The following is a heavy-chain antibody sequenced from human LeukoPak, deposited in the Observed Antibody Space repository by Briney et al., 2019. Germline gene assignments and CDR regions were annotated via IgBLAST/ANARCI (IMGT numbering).Heavy chain of an antibody. CDR1: GYSSTVYY. J-gene: IGHJ4*02. CDR2: INPNSGGT. CDR3: ARVRSFSLIDY. Sequence: ASVKVSCKASGYSSTVYYMRWGRQAPGQGLEWMGRINPNSGGTNYAQKFQGRVTMTRDTSISTAYLGLRRLRSADTAVYYCARVRSFSLIDYWGQGTLVLVSS. V-gene: IGHV1-2*06.